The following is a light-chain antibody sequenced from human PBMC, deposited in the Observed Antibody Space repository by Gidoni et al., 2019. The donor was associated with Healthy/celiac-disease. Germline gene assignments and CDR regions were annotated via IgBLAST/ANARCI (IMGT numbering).Light chain of an antibody. CDR2: AAS. CDR1: QSISSY. J-gene: IGKJ1*01. Sequence: DIQMTQSPSSLSASVGDRVTITCRASQSISSYLNWYQQKPGNAPKLLIYAASSLQSGVPSRVSGSGSGTDFTLTISSLQPEDFATYYCQQSYSTPHTFGQGTKVEIK. CDR3: QQSYSTPHT. V-gene: IGKV1-39*01.